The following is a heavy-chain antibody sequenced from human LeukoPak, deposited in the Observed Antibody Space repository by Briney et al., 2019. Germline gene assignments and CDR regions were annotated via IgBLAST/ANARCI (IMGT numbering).Heavy chain of an antibody. V-gene: IGHV3-21*01. J-gene: IGHJ3*02. D-gene: IGHD4-17*01. CDR1: GFTFTNYR. CDR3: ARENGDYADAFDI. CDR2: ISSTSGYI. Sequence: GGSLRLSCAASGFTFTNYRMTWVRQAPGKGLEWVSSISSTSGYIFYADSLQGRFTISRDNAKRSLYLQMNSLRAEDTAAYYCARENGDYADAFDIWGQGTMVTVSS.